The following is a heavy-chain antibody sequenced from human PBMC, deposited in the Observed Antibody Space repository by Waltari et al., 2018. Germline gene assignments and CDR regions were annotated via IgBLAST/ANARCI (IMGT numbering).Heavy chain of an antibody. D-gene: IGHD7-27*01. J-gene: IGHJ6*02. CDR1: GGSISSSSYY. V-gene: IGHV4-39*01. CDR2: IYYSGST. CDR3: ARTGDYYYYGMDV. Sequence: QLQLQESGPGLVKPSETLSLTCTVSGGSISSSSYYWGWIRQPPGKGLEWIGSIYYSGSTYYNPSLKSRVTISVETSKNQFSLKLSSVTAADTAVYYCARTGDYYYYGMDVWGQGTTVTVSS.